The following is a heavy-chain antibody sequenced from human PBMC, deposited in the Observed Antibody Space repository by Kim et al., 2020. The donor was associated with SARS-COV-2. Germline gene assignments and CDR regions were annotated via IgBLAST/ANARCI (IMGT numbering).Heavy chain of an antibody. V-gene: IGHV3-33*01. Sequence: GGSLRLSCAASGFTFSSYGMHWVRQAPGKGLAWVAVIWYDGSNKYYADSVKGRFTISRDNSKNTLYLQMNSLRAEDTAVYYCARADVLLWFGELLSLDYWGQGTLVTVSS. D-gene: IGHD3-10*01. CDR3: ARADVLLWFGELLSLDY. CDR1: GFTFSSYG. CDR2: IWYDGSNK. J-gene: IGHJ4*02.